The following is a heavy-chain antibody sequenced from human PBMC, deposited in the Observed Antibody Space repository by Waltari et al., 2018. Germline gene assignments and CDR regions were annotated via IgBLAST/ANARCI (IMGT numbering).Heavy chain of an antibody. J-gene: IGHJ4*02. CDR2: ISWDGGST. V-gene: IGHV3-43D*04. D-gene: IGHD3-16*01. CDR3: AKDRGGFFDY. CDR1: GFPFGDYA. Sequence: EVQLVESGGVVVQPGGSLRPSCAASGFPFGDYAMHWVRQAPGKGLEWVSLISWDGGSTYYADSVKGRFTISRDNSKNSLYLQMNSLRAEDTALYYCAKDRGGFFDYWGQGTLVTVSS.